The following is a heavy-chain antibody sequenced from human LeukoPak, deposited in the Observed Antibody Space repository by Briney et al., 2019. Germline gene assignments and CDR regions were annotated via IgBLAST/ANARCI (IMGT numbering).Heavy chain of an antibody. D-gene: IGHD6-13*01. V-gene: IGHV1-2*02. CDR1: GYTFTGYY. Sequence: GASVKVSCKASGYTFTGYYMHWVRQAPGQGLEWMGWINPNSGGTNYAQKFQGRVTMTRDTSISTAYMELSRLRSDDTAVCYCARDQQLVRPVYYYYMDVWGKGTTVTVSS. J-gene: IGHJ6*03. CDR2: INPNSGGT. CDR3: ARDQQLVRPVYYYYMDV.